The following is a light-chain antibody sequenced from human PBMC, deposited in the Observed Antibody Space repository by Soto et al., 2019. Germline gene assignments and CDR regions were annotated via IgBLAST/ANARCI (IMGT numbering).Light chain of an antibody. CDR1: SSDVGAYNC. V-gene: IGLV2-8*01. Sequence: QSALTQPPSASGSPGQSVTISCTGTSSDVGAYNCVSWYQQLPGKAPKLIIYEVSKRPSGVPDRFSGSKSGNTSALTVSGVQAEDEADYYCTAYSGTSSCFYVFGTGTKLTVL. CDR3: TAYSGTSSCFYV. CDR2: EVS. J-gene: IGLJ1*01.